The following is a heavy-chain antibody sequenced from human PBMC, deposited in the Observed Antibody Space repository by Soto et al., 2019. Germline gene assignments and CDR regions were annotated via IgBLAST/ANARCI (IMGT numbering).Heavy chain of an antibody. D-gene: IGHD1-7*01. CDR1: GGSISSRSYY. Sequence: QLQLQESGPGLVKPSETLSLTCTVSGGSISSRSYYWGWIRQPPGKGLEWIGTIYYSGSTYYNPSLKSQGTIYVDTSKNQFSLKLSSVTAADTAMYYRASTYNWNYGDLFNWFDPWGQGTLVTVSS. J-gene: IGHJ5*02. CDR2: IYYSGST. V-gene: IGHV4-39*01. CDR3: ASTYNWNYGDLFNWFDP.